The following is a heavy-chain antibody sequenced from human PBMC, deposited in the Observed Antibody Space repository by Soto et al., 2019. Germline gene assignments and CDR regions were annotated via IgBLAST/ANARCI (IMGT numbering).Heavy chain of an antibody. CDR1: GFTFSSYW. V-gene: IGHV3-74*01. Sequence: GGSLRLSCAASGFTFSSYWMHWVRQAPGKGLVWVSRINSDGSSTSYADSVKGRFTISRDNAKNTLYLQMNSLRAEDTAVYYCARGTTYYYDSSGSAFDIWGQGTMVTGSS. CDR2: INSDGSST. CDR3: ARGTTYYYDSSGSAFDI. J-gene: IGHJ3*02. D-gene: IGHD3-22*01.